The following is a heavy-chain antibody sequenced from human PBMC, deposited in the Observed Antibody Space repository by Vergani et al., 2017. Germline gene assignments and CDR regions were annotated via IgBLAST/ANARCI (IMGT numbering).Heavy chain of an antibody. CDR3: AKDETDCSSTSCYGDYYYYMDV. J-gene: IGHJ6*03. D-gene: IGHD2-2*01. CDR2: ISWNSGSI. CDR1: GFTFDDYA. Sequence: EVQLVESGGGLVQPGRSLRLSCAASGFTFDDYAMHWVRQAPGKGLEWVSGISWNSGSIGYADSVKGRFTISRDNAKNSLYLQMNSLRAEDTALYYCAKDETDCSSTSCYGDYYYYMDVWGNGTTVTVSS. V-gene: IGHV3-9*01.